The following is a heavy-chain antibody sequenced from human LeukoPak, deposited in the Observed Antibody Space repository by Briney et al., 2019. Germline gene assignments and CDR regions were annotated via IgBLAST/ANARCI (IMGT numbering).Heavy chain of an antibody. D-gene: IGHD4-17*01. J-gene: IGHJ6*03. CDR2: IKQDGSEK. CDR1: GFTFSSYW. Sequence: GGSLRLSCAASGFTFSSYWMSWVRQAPGKGLEGVANIKQDGSEKYYVDSVKGRFTISRDNAKNSLYLQMNSLRAEDTAVYYCARWHRAADYGDYLSLPPYYYYYMDVWGKGTTVTVSS. CDR3: ARWHRAADYGDYLSLPPYYYYYMDV. V-gene: IGHV3-7*01.